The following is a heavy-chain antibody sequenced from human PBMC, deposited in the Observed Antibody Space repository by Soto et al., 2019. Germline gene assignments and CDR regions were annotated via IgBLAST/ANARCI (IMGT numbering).Heavy chain of an antibody. J-gene: IGHJ3*02. Sequence: QVQLVESGGGVVQPGRSLRLSCAASGFTFSSYGMHWVRQAPGKGLEWVAVIWYDGSNKYYADSVKGRFTISRDNSKNTLYLQMNSLRAENTAVYYCARDQGDSSGSYRHHDAFDIWGQGTMVTVSS. V-gene: IGHV3-33*01. D-gene: IGHD3-22*01. CDR1: GFTFSSYG. CDR3: ARDQGDSSGSYRHHDAFDI. CDR2: IWYDGSNK.